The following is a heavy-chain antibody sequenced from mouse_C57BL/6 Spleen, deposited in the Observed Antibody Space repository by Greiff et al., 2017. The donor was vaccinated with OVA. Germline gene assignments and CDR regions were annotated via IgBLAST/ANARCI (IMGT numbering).Heavy chain of an antibody. CDR1: GFTFSSYA. CDR2: ISDGGSYT. V-gene: IGHV5-4*03. D-gene: IGHD2-1*01. Sequence: EVKVEESGGGLVKPGGSLKLSCAASGFTFSSYAMSWVRQTPEKRLEWVATISDGGSYTYYPDNVKGRFTISRDNAKNNLYLQMSHLKSEDTAMYYCARGRDLLWSWFAYWGQGTLVTVSA. J-gene: IGHJ3*01. CDR3: ARGRDLLWSWFAY.